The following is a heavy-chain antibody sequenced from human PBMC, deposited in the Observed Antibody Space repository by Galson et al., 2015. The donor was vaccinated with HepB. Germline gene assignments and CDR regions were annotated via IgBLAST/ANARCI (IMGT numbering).Heavy chain of an antibody. CDR2: INAGNGNT. J-gene: IGHJ3*02. D-gene: IGHD3-22*01. V-gene: IGHV1-3*01. Sequence: SVKVSCKASGYTFTSYAMHWVRQAPGQRLEWMGWINAGNGNTKYSQKFQGRVTITRDTSASTAYMELSSLRSEDTAVYYCASPYYYDSSGYDAFDIWGQGTMVTVSA. CDR3: ASPYYYDSSGYDAFDI. CDR1: GYTFTSYA.